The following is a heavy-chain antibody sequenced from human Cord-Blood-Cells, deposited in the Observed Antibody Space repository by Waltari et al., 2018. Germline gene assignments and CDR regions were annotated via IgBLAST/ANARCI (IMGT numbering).Heavy chain of an antibody. J-gene: IGHJ4*02. CDR3: AKEWGKNELAFDY. V-gene: IGHV3-30*02. D-gene: IGHD6-6*01. Sequence: QVQLVESGGGVVQPGGSLRLSCAASGFTFSSYGMHWVRQAPGKGLEWVAFIRYDGSNKYYADSVKGLFTISRDNSKNTLYLQMNSLRAEDTAVYYCAKEWGKNELAFDYWGQGTLVTVSS. CDR2: IRYDGSNK. CDR1: GFTFSSYG.